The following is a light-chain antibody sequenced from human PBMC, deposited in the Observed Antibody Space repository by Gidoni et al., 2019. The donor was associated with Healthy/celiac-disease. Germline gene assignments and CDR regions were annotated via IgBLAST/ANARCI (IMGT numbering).Light chain of an antibody. V-gene: IGLV2-23*02. J-gene: IGLJ1*01. CDR2: EVS. CDR3: CSYAGSSTYV. CDR1: SSDVGSYNL. Sequence: QSALTQPASVSGLPGQSITISCTGTSSDVGSYNLVSWYQQHPGKAPKLMIYEVSKRPSGVSNRFSGSKSGNTASLTISGLQAEDEADYYCCSYAGSSTYVFGTGTKVTVL.